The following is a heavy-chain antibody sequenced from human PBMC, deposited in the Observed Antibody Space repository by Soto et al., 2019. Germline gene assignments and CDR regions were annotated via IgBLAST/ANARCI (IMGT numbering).Heavy chain of an antibody. CDR2: INHIGTT. CDR3: GRFDSSGWYFDY. D-gene: IGHD6-19*01. J-gene: IGHJ4*02. Sequence: SETLSLTCAFYGGSFSGYYWSWIRQPPGKGLQWIGKINHIGTTNYNPSLKSRVTISVDTSKNQFSLKLSSVTAADTAVYYCGRFDSSGWYFDYWGQGNLVTVSS. CDR1: GGSFSGYY. V-gene: IGHV4-34*01.